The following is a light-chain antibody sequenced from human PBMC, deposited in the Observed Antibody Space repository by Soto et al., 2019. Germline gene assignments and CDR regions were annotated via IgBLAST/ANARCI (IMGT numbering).Light chain of an antibody. CDR3: QQFSSYPLT. CDR1: QTVRNNY. Sequence: EILFTQSPATLSLSPGERGTLSWRASQTVRNNYLAWYQQTPGQAPRLLIYDASSRATGIPDRFSGGRSGTDCTLTISSLEPEDFEVYYCQQFSSYPLTFGGGTKVDIK. J-gene: IGKJ4*01. CDR2: DAS. V-gene: IGKV3-20*01.